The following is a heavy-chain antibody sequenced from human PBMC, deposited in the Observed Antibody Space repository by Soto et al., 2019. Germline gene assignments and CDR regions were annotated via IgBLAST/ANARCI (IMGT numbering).Heavy chain of an antibody. D-gene: IGHD2-2*01. CDR2: IYYSGST. CDR1: GGSISPYY. V-gene: IGHV4-59*12. Sequence: SETLSLTCTVSGGSISPYYWSWIRQPPGKGLEWIGYIYYSGSTNYNPSLKSRVTISVDTSKNQFSLKLSSVTAADTAVYYCARVPDRWGQGTLVTVSS. J-gene: IGHJ5*02. CDR3: ARVPDR.